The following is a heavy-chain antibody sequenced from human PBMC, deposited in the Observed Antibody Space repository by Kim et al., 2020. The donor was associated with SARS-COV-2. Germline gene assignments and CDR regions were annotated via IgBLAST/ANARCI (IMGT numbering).Heavy chain of an antibody. V-gene: IGHV3-48*03. CDR2: ISSSGSTI. CDR1: GFTFSSYE. J-gene: IGHJ5*02. CDR3: ARGHGGDGSLLWFGELILLWFDP. Sequence: GGSLRLSCAASGFTFSSYEMNWVRQAPGKGLEWVSYISSSGSTIYYADSVKGRFTISRDNAKNSLYLQMNSLRAEDTAVYYCARGHGGDGSLLWFGELILLWFDPWGQGTLVTVSS. D-gene: IGHD3-10*01.